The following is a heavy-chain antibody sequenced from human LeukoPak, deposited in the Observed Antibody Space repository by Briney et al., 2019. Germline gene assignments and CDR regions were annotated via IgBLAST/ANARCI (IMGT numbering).Heavy chain of an antibody. CDR1: GYSFSSYW. CDR3: ARHLRKYVWGSYRNRGAFDI. Sequence: GESLKISCKGSGYSFSSYWIAWVRQMPGKGREGLGIIHPGNSETTYIPSFQGQVTMSADKSISTAYLQWSSLKASDTAMYYCARHLRKYVWGSYRNRGAFDIWGQGTMVTVSS. D-gene: IGHD3-16*02. V-gene: IGHV5-51*01. J-gene: IGHJ3*02. CDR2: IHPGNSET.